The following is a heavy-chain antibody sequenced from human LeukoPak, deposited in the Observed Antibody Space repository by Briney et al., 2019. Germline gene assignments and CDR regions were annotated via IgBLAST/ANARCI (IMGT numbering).Heavy chain of an antibody. CDR3: ARDLRATYYYDSSSTAFDY. V-gene: IGHV1-46*01. Sequence: GASVKVSCKASGYTFTSYYMHWVRQAPGQGLEWMGIINPSGGSTSYAQKFQGRVTMTRDTSTSTVYMELRSLRSDDTAVYHCARDLRATYYYDSSSTAFDYWGQGTLVTVSS. D-gene: IGHD3-22*01. J-gene: IGHJ4*02. CDR2: INPSGGST. CDR1: GYTFTSYY.